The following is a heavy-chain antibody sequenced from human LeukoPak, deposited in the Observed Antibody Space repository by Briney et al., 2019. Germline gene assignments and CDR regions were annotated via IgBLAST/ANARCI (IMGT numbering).Heavy chain of an antibody. J-gene: IGHJ4*02. CDR1: GGPISSGGYS. CDR2: IYHSGST. D-gene: IGHD5-12*01. V-gene: IGHV4-30-2*01. Sequence: PSQTLSLTCAVSGGPISSGGYSWSWIRQPPGKGLEWIGYIYHSGSTYYNPSLKSRVTISVDRSKNQFSLKLSSVTAADTAVYYCASFRVATIDYWGQGTLVTVSS. CDR3: ASFRVATIDY.